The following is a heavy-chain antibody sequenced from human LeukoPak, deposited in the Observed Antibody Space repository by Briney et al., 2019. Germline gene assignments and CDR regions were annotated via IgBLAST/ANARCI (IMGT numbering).Heavy chain of an antibody. J-gene: IGHJ4*02. V-gene: IGHV3-7*01. CDR1: GFTFGRYW. CDR3: ARLKDDVTKLDY. CDR2: INQGGSRL. D-gene: IGHD2-8*01. Sequence: GGSLRLSCAGSGFTFGRYWMSWVRQAPGMGLEWVASINQGGSRLHYLDSVTGRFIISRDDAQNSLFLQMTRLRVDDTAVYYCARLKDDVTKLDYWGQGTLVSVSS.